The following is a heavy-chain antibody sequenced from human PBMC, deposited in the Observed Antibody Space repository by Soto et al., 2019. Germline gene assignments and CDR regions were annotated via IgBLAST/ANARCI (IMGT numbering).Heavy chain of an antibody. J-gene: IGHJ4*02. CDR2: LNTYNGNT. CDR3: ARGMAPAYPDS. CDR1: GFTFTNYG. Sequence: QVQLVQSGAEMRNPGASVKVACKASGFTFTNYGISWVRQAPGQGLEWMGWLNTYNGNTNYAQMLQGRVTMTTDTSTSTDYMELRSLISDDTAVYFCARGMAPAYPDSWGQGTLVIVSS. D-gene: IGHD5-12*01. V-gene: IGHV1-18*04.